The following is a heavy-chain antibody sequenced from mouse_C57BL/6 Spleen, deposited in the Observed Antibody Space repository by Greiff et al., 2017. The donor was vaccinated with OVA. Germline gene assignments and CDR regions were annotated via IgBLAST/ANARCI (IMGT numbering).Heavy chain of an antibody. V-gene: IGHV1-52*01. CDR1: GYTFTSYW. CDR2: IDTSDSET. J-gene: IGHJ1*03. D-gene: IGHD1-1*02. CDR3: ARIAGSNWYFDV. Sequence: QVQLQQPGAELVRPGSSVKLSCKASGYTFTSYWMHWVKQRPIQGLEWIGNIDTSDSETHYNQKFKDKATLTVDKSSSTAYMQLSSLTSEDSAVYYCARIAGSNWYFDVWGTGTTVTVSS.